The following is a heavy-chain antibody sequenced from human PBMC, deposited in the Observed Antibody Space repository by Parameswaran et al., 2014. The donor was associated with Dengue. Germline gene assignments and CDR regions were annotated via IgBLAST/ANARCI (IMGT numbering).Heavy chain of an antibody. J-gene: IGHJ4*02. CDR2: IIPILGIA. D-gene: IGHD6-19*01. V-gene: IGHV1-69*04. CDR3: ARGGLVDGSGWGQL. Sequence: SWVRQAPGQGLEWMGRIIPILGIANYAQKFQGRVTITADKSTSTAYMELSSLRSEDTAVYYCARGGLVDGSGWGQLWGQGTLVTVSS.